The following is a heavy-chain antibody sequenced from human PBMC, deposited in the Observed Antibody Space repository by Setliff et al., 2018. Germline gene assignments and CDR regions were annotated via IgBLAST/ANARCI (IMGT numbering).Heavy chain of an antibody. D-gene: IGHD3-10*01. Sequence: PGESLTISCKGPGYRFTSYWIGWVRQMPGKGLEWMGLIYPGDSDTRYSPSFRGQVTISADKSISSAYLQWRSLKASDTAMYYCARVGSQGGYYFDSWGQGTLVTVSS. CDR3: ARVGSQGGYYFDS. CDR2: IYPGDSDT. J-gene: IGHJ4*02. V-gene: IGHV5-51*01. CDR1: GYRFTSYW.